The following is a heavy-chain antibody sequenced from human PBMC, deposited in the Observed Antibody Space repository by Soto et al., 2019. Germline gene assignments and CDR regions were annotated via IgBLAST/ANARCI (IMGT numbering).Heavy chain of an antibody. CDR2: IYYSGST. V-gene: IGHV4-39*01. CDR3: ARQSCDSSDSSDY. J-gene: IGHJ4*02. D-gene: IGHD3-22*01. Sequence: PSETLSLTCTVSGDSITSSTYYWGWIRQPPGKGLEWIGSIYYSGSTYYNPSLNSRVTISVDTSRIHFSLKLISVTAADTAVYYCARQSCDSSDSSDYWGKGTLVTVSS. CDR1: GDSITSSTYY.